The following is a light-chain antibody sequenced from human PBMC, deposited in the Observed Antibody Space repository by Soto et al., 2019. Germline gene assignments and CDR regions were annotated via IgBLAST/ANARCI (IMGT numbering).Light chain of an antibody. CDR3: QQRSVWPPSIT. J-gene: IGKJ5*01. CDR2: DAS. CDR1: QRVSSS. Sequence: EVVLTQSPATLSLSPGERATLSCRASQRVSSSLAWYQQKPGQAPRLLIFDASTRATGIPARFSGSGSETDFTLTISSLEPEDFAVYYCQQRSVWPPSITFGQGTRLEIK. V-gene: IGKV3-11*01.